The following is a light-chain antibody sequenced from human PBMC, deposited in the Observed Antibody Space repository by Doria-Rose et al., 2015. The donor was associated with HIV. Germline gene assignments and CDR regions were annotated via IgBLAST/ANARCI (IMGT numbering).Light chain of an antibody. V-gene: IGKV4-1*01. CDR1: QSLLYTSKNY. CDR3: QQYYDTPS. CDR2: WAS. Sequence: VLTQPPESLGMSLGERATLNCKSNQSLLYTSKNYLAWYHQKPGQPPKLLIYWASTRQSGVPARFSGSGSGTDFTLTISSLEAEDVAAYYCQQYYDTPSFGPGTTVDIK. J-gene: IGKJ3*01.